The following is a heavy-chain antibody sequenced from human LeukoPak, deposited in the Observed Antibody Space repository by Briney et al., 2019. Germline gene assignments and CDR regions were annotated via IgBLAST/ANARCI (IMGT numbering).Heavy chain of an antibody. D-gene: IGHD5-18*01. J-gene: IGHJ4*02. Sequence: SETLSLTCTVSGGSISSYYWSWIRQPPGKGLEWIGYIYYSGSTNYNPSLKSRVTISVDTSKNQFSLKLSSVTAADTAVYYCARHLQLWSFDYWGQGTLVTVSS. CDR1: GGSISSYY. CDR3: ARHLQLWSFDY. V-gene: IGHV4-59*08. CDR2: IYYSGST.